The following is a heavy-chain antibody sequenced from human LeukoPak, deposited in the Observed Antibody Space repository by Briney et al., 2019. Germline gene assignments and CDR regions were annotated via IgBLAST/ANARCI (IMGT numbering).Heavy chain of an antibody. J-gene: IGHJ6*02. CDR2: ISGSGGST. Sequence: HPGGSLRLSCAASGFTVSSNYMSWVRQAPGKGLEWVSAISGSGGSTYYADSVKGRFTISRDNSKNTLYLQMNSLRAEDTAVYYCAKVKITDTVTTYYGMDVWGQGATVTVSS. CDR3: AKVKITDTVTTYYGMDV. D-gene: IGHD4-17*01. V-gene: IGHV3-23*01. CDR1: GFTVSSNY.